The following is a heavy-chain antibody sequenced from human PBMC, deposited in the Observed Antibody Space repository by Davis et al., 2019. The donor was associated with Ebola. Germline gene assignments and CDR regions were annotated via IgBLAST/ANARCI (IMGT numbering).Heavy chain of an antibody. CDR1: GGSINTWSTH. CDR2: IFYRGST. Sequence: SETLSLTCTVSGGSINTWSTHWAWIRQPPGKGLEWLGNIFYRGSTYYNPSLKSRVTISLDTSQNQFSLNLTSVTAADTAVYYCATTTGRGEAAPGIDNWFDPWGQGSLVTVSS. J-gene: IGHJ5*02. D-gene: IGHD1-1*01. CDR3: ATTTGRGEAAPGIDNWFDP. V-gene: IGHV4-39*01.